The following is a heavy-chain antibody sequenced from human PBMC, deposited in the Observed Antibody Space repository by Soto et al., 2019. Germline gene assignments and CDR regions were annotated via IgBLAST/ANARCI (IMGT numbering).Heavy chain of an antibody. CDR2: INPNSGGT. CDR1: GYTFTGYY. CDR3: ARDQEIQLWSNYFDY. Sequence: GASVKVSCKASGYTFTGYYMHWVRQAPGQGLEWMGWINPNSGGTNYAQKFQGRVTMTRDTSISTAYMELSRLRSDDTAVYYCARDQEIQLWSNYFDYWGQGTLVTVSS. D-gene: IGHD5-18*01. J-gene: IGHJ4*02. V-gene: IGHV1-2*02.